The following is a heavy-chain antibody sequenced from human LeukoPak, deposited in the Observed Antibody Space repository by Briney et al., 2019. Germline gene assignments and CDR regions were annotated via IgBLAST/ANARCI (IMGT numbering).Heavy chain of an antibody. CDR3: ARGFYGSGSYSPPYYYMDV. CDR1: GFTFSSYV. J-gene: IGHJ6*03. Sequence: GGSLRLSCAASGFTFSSYVMHWVRQAPGKGLEWVAFIRYDGSNKYYADSVKGRFTISRDNSKNTLYLQMNSLRAEDTAVYYCARGFYGSGSYSPPYYYMDVWGKGTTVTVSS. D-gene: IGHD3-10*01. V-gene: IGHV3-30*02. CDR2: IRYDGSNK.